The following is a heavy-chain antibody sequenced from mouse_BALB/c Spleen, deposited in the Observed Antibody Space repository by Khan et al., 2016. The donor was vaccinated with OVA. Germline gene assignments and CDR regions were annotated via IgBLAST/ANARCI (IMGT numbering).Heavy chain of an antibody. V-gene: IGHV3-6*02. CDR2: ISYDGSN. CDR3: AREDRPRYCDV. Sequence: EVQLQESGPGLVKPSQSLSLTCSVTGYSITSGYYWNWIRQFPGNKLEWMGYISYDGSNNYNPSLKNRISITRDTSKNQFFLKLNSVTTEDTATYYWAREDRPRYCDVWGAGTTVTVAS. CDR1: GYSITSGYY. J-gene: IGHJ1*01.